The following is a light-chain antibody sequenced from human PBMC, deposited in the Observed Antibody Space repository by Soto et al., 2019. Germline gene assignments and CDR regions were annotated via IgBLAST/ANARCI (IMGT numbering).Light chain of an antibody. CDR3: QQHGSSPPSWT. J-gene: IGKJ1*01. Sequence: EIVLTPSPGTLSLDLGERATLFCRVSQIVTSSYLAWYQQKPGQAPRLLIYGASSRATGIPDRFSGSGSGTDFTLTISRLEPEDFAVYYCQQHGSSPPSWTFGQGTKVEIK. CDR2: GAS. V-gene: IGKV3-20*01. CDR1: QIVTSSY.